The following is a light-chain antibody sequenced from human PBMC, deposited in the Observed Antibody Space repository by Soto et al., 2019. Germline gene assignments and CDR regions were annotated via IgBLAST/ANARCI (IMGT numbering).Light chain of an antibody. V-gene: IGKV4-1*01. CDR3: QQYYSIPYT. Sequence: DIVMTQSPDSLAVSLGERATINCKSSQSVLYSSNNKNYLAWYQQKPGQPPKVLIYWASTRESGVPDRLSGSGSGTDFTLTISSLQAEDVAVYYCQQYYSIPYTFGQGTKLEIK. CDR1: QSVLYSSNNKNY. J-gene: IGKJ2*01. CDR2: WAS.